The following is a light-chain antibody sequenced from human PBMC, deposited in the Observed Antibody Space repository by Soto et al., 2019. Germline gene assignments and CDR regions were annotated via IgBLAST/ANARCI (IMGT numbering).Light chain of an antibody. CDR3: ATWDERLNGWV. CDR1: NSNIGAGYD. Sequence: QSVLTQPPSVSGAPGQRVTISCTGSNSNIGAGYDVHWYQQLPGIAPKLLIYSNDHRPSGVPDRFSGSKSGTSASLAISGLQSGDEAYYYCATWDERLNGWVFGGGTKLTVL. V-gene: IGLV1-40*01. J-gene: IGLJ3*02. CDR2: SND.